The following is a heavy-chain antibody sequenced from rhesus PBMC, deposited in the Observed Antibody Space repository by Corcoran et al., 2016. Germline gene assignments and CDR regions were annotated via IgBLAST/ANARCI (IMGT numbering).Heavy chain of an antibody. D-gene: IGHD7-45*01. J-gene: IGHJ4*01. CDR2: IYGSSGST. CDR1: GGSISSGYD. V-gene: IGHV4-76*01. Sequence: QVQLQESGPGVVKPSETLSLTCAVSGGSISSGYDWSWLRQPPGKGLEWIGYIYGSSGSTNYNPSLKNRVPISKDASKTQFSLKLSSVTAADTAVYYCASLNGGSGSWGQGVLVTVSS. CDR3: ASLNGGSGS.